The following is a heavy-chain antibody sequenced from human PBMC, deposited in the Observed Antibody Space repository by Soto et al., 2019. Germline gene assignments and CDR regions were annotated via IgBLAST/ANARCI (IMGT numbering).Heavy chain of an antibody. Sequence: EVQLVESGGGLVKPGGSLRLSCAASGFTFSSYSMNWVRQAPGKGLEWVSSISSSSSYIYYADSVKGRFTISRDNAKNSLYLQMNSLRAEDTAVYYCARPLRRDGYNPASYWGQGTLVTVSS. D-gene: IGHD5-12*01. J-gene: IGHJ4*02. CDR1: GFTFSSYS. CDR2: ISSSSSYI. CDR3: ARPLRRDGYNPASY. V-gene: IGHV3-21*01.